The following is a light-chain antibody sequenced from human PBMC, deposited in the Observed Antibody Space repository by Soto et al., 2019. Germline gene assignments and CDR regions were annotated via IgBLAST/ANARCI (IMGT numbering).Light chain of an antibody. CDR1: QPISSW. CDR3: QQANGFPYT. CDR2: AAS. Sequence: DIQMTQSPSIVSASVGDRVTITCRASQPISSWLVWYQQKPGKAPKLLIYAASTLKRGVPLRFSGSGSGTDFTLTITSLQPEDFATYFCQQANGFPYTFGQGTKVEIK. V-gene: IGKV1-12*01. J-gene: IGKJ2*01.